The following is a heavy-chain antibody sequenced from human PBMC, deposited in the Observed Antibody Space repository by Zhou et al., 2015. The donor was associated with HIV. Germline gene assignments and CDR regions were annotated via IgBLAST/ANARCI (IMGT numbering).Heavy chain of an antibody. J-gene: IGHJ5*02. CDR3: ASAGYCSSTSCYKNWFDP. D-gene: IGHD2-2*02. Sequence: QVQLVQSGAEVKKPGSSVKVSCKASGGTFSSYAISWVRQAPGQGLEWMGGIIPIFGTANYAQKFQGRVTITADESTSTAYMELSSLRSEDTAVYYCASAGYCSSTSCYKNWFDPWGQGTLVTVSS. V-gene: IGHV1-69*01. CDR2: IIPIFGTA. CDR1: GGTFSSYA.